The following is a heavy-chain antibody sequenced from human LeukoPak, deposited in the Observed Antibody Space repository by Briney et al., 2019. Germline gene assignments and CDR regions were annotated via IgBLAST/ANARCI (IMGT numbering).Heavy chain of an antibody. CDR2: IYYSGST. Sequence: SQTLSLTCTVSGGLISSGSYYWGWIRQPPGKGLEWIGSIYYSGSTYYNPSLKSRVTISVDTSKNQFSLKLSSVTAADTAVYYCARHAVAGAPSSLWVCHWGQGTLVTVSS. CDR3: ARHAVAGAPSSLWVCH. D-gene: IGHD6-19*01. V-gene: IGHV4-39*01. CDR1: GGLISSGSYY. J-gene: IGHJ4*02.